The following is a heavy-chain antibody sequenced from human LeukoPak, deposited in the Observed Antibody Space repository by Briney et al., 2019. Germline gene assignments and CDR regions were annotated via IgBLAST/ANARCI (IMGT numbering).Heavy chain of an antibody. CDR3: ARTRRGGYFDY. Sequence: PSETLSLTCTVSGGSISNGSYYWSWIRQPAGKGLEWIGCIYTSGSTNYNPSLKSRVTISVDTSKNQFSLKLSSVTAADTAVYYCARTRRGGYFDYWGQGTLVTVSS. J-gene: IGHJ4*02. D-gene: IGHD3-10*01. CDR2: IYTSGST. CDR1: GGSISNGSYY. V-gene: IGHV4-61*02.